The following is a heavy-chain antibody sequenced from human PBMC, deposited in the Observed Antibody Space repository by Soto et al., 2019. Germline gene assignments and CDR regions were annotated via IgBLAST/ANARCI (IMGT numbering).Heavy chain of an antibody. CDR3: ASEDNSDYYYMDV. D-gene: IGHD3-22*01. CDR2: ISYSSTYI. V-gene: IGHV3-21*01. Sequence: GGSLRLSCAASGFTFSTYGMNWVRQAPGKGLEWVSSISYSSTYIYYADSVKGRFTISRDNAKNSLYLQMNSLRAEDTTVYYCASEDNSDYYYMDVWGKGTSVTVSS. CDR1: GFTFSTYG. J-gene: IGHJ6*03.